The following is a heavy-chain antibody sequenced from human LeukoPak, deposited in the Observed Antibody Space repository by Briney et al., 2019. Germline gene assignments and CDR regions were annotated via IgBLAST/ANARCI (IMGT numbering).Heavy chain of an antibody. V-gene: IGHV3-30-3*01. J-gene: IGHJ4*02. CDR1: GFTFSSYA. D-gene: IGHD2-15*01. CDR2: ISYDGSNK. Sequence: GGSLRLSCAASGFTFSSYAMHWVRQAPGKGLEWVAVISYDGSNKYYADSVKGRFTISRDNSKNTLYLQMNSLRAEDTAVYYCARNLPLEGYYSGGSCHPYYFDYRGQGTLGTVSP. CDR3: ARNLPLEGYYSGGSCHPYYFDY.